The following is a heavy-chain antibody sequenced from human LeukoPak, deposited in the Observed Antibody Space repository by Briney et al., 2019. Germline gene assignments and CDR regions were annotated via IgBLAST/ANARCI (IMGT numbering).Heavy chain of an antibody. Sequence: SETLSLTCTVSGGSISSYYWSWIRQPPGKGLEWIGEINHSGSTNYNPSLKSRVTISVDTSKNQFSLKLSSVTAADTAVYYCARVVYSGYDFRGAMDVWGKGTTVTVSS. J-gene: IGHJ6*03. D-gene: IGHD5-12*01. CDR2: INHSGST. CDR1: GGSISSYY. V-gene: IGHV4-59*01. CDR3: ARVVYSGYDFRGAMDV.